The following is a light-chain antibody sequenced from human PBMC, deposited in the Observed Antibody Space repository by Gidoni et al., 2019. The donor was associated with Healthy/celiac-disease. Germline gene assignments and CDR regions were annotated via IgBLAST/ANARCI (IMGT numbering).Light chain of an antibody. CDR2: AAS. CDR1: QGISSY. CDR3: QQYYSDPV. V-gene: IGKV1-8*01. J-gene: IGKJ4*01. Sequence: AIRMTQSPSSLSASTGDRVTITCRASQGISSYLAWYQQKPGKAPKLLIYAASTLQSGVPSRFSGSGSGTDFTLTISCLQSEDFATYYCQQYYSDPVFGGGTKVEIK.